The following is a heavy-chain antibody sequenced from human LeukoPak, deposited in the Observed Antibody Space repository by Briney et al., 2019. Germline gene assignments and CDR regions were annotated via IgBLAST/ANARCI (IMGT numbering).Heavy chain of an antibody. J-gene: IGHJ4*02. CDR3: ARQGLGKPTDY. CDR2: IYGSGIT. CDR1: GGSIISNY. D-gene: IGHD6-19*01. Sequence: SETLSLTCTVSGGSIISNYWSWIRQSAGTGLEWIGRIYGSGITDYNPSLKSRVTMSLDTSRKQFSLRLSSVTAADTAVYYCARQGLGKPTDYWGQGTLVTVSS. V-gene: IGHV4-4*07.